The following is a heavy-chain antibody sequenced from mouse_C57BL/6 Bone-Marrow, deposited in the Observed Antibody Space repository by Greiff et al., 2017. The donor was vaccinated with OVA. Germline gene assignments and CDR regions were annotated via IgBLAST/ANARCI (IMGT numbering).Heavy chain of an antibody. CDR2: IYPRSGNT. J-gene: IGHJ3*01. D-gene: IGHD1-1*01. Sequence: QVQLQQSGAELARPGASVKLSCKASGYTFTSYGISWVQQRPGQGLEWIGEIYPRSGNTYYNEKFKGQATLTADKSSSTAYMELRSLTSEDSAVYFCARSPHYYGSTSWFAYGGQGTRVTVSA. CDR3: ARSPHYYGSTSWFAY. CDR1: GYTFTSYG. V-gene: IGHV1-81*01.